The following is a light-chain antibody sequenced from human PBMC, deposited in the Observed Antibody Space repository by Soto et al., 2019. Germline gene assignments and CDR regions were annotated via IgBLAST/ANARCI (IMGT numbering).Light chain of an antibody. V-gene: IGLV2-23*03. CDR2: EGN. J-gene: IGLJ2*01. CDR1: SSDVGSYNP. Sequence: QSVLTQPASVSGSPGQSITISCTGTSSDVGSYNPVSWYQQHPGKAPKLMIYEGNNRPSRVSNRFSGSKSGNTASLTISGLQAEDEADYYCCSYAGSSTVHVVFGGGTKLTVL. CDR3: CSYAGSSTVHVV.